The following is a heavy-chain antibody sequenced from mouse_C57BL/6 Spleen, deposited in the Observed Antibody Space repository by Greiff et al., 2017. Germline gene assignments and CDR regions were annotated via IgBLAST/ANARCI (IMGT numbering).Heavy chain of an antibody. CDR2: INYDGSST. D-gene: IGHD1-1*01. CDR1: GFTFSDYY. V-gene: IGHV5-16*01. J-gene: IGHJ3*01. Sequence: EVQRVESEGGLVQPGSSMKLSCTASGFTFSDYYMAWVRQVPEKGLEWVANINYDGSSTYYLDSLKSRFIISRDNAKNILYLQMSSLKSEDTATYYCARPYGSSSAWFAYWGQGTLVTVSA. CDR3: ARPYGSSSAWFAY.